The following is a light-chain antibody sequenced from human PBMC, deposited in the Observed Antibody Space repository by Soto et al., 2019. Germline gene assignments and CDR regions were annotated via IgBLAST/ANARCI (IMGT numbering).Light chain of an antibody. V-gene: IGKV3-15*01. Sequence: ETVMTQSPATLSVSPGERATLSCRASQSVSSKLAWYQQKPGQAPRLLIYDASTRATGIPARFSGSGSGTEFTLTISSLQSEDFAVYYCQQSNNWPWTFGQGTKVDIK. CDR2: DAS. CDR3: QQSNNWPWT. CDR1: QSVSSK. J-gene: IGKJ1*01.